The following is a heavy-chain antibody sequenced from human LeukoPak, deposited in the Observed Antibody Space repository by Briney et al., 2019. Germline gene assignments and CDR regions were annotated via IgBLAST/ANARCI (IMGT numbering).Heavy chain of an antibody. CDR2: IYYSGST. V-gene: IGHV4-59*13. CDR3: ARGNYGYYYYYYYMDV. CDR1: GGSISSYY. D-gene: IGHD5-18*01. J-gene: IGHJ6*03. Sequence: SSETLSLTCTVSGGSISSYYWSLIRQPPGKGLEWIGYIYYSGSTNYNPSLKSRVTISVDTSKNQFSLKLSSVTAADTAVYYCARGNYGYYYYYYYMDVWGKGTTVTVSS.